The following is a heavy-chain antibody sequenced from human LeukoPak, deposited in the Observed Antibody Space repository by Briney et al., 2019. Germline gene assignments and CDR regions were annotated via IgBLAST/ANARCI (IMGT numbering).Heavy chain of an antibody. CDR2: ISSSSSYI. D-gene: IGHD1-26*01. J-gene: IGHJ3*02. V-gene: IGHV3-21*01. CDR1: GFTFSGYS. Sequence: GGSLRLSCAASGFTFSGYSMNWVRQAPGKGLEWVSSISSSSSYIYYADSVKGRFTISGDNAKNSLYLQMNSLRAEDTAVYYCARARRGSYLVDAFDIWGQGTMVTVSS. CDR3: ARARRGSYLVDAFDI.